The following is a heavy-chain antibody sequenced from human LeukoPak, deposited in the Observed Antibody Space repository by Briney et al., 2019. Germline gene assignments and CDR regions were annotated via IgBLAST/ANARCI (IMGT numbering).Heavy chain of an antibody. J-gene: IGHJ4*02. Sequence: SGGSLRLSCAASGFTFSGYGMHWVRQAPGKGLEWVALISFDGSNQYYADSVKGRFTISRDNSKNTLYLQMGSLRAEDTAVYYCAKPPEVGATVAYFDYWGQGTLVTVSS. CDR2: ISFDGSNQ. CDR1: GFTFSGYG. V-gene: IGHV3-30*18. D-gene: IGHD1-26*01. CDR3: AKPPEVGATVAYFDY.